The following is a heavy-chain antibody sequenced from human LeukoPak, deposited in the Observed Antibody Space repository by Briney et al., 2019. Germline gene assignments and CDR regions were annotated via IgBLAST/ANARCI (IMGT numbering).Heavy chain of an antibody. D-gene: IGHD3-10*01. V-gene: IGHV1-2*02. CDR3: ARAEIWFGELFYYMDV. CDR2: INPNSGGT. J-gene: IGHJ6*03. CDR1: GYTFTGYY. Sequence: ASVKVSCKASGYTFTGYYMHWVRQAPGQGLEWMGWINPNSGGTNYAQKFQGRVTMTRDTSISTAYMELGRLRSDDTAVYYCARAEIWFGELFYYMDVWGKGTTVTISS.